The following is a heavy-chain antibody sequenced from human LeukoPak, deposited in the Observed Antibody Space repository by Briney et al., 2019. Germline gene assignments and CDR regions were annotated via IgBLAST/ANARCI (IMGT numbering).Heavy chain of an antibody. CDR2: ISSSGSTI. CDR1: GFTFSSYE. CDR3: ARDRAPLWFGELSVTYYYYGMDV. J-gene: IGHJ6*02. Sequence: PGGSLRLSCAASGFTFSSYETNWVRQAPGKGLEWVSYISSSGSTIYYADSVKGRFTISRDNAKNSLYLQMNSLRAEDTAVYYCARDRAPLWFGELSVTYYYYGMDVWGQGTTVTVSS. D-gene: IGHD3-10*01. V-gene: IGHV3-48*03.